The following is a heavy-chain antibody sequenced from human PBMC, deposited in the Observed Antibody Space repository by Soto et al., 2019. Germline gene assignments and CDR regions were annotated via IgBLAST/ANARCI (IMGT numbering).Heavy chain of an antibody. J-gene: IGHJ5*02. D-gene: IGHD3-10*01. Sequence: SETLSLTCTVSGGSISSYYWSWIRQPPGKGLEWIGYIYYSGSTNYNPSLKSRVTISVDTSKNQFSLKLSSVTAADTAVYYCARFLWFGEETWFDPWGQGTLVTVSS. CDR2: IYYSGST. CDR1: GGSISSYY. V-gene: IGHV4-59*01. CDR3: ARFLWFGEETWFDP.